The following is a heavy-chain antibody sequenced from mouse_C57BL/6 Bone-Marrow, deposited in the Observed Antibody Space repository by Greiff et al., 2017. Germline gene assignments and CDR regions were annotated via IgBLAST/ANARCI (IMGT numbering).Heavy chain of an antibody. D-gene: IGHD4-1*02. CDR1: GYTFTSYW. Sequence: QVQLQQPGAELVKPGASVKLSCKASGYTFTSYWMHWVKQRPGQGLEWIGMIHPNSGSTNYNEKFKSKATLTVDKSSSTAYMQLSRLTSEDSAVYYSARATGFYAMDYWGQGTSVTVSS. V-gene: IGHV1-64*01. CDR2: IHPNSGST. J-gene: IGHJ4*01. CDR3: ARATGFYAMDY.